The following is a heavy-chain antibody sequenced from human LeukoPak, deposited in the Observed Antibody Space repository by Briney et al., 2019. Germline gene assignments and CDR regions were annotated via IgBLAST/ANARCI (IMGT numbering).Heavy chain of an antibody. CDR3: ARGVSYGSGSYIGDP. CDR1: GFTFSSCW. D-gene: IGHD3-10*01. Sequence: GGSLRLSCAASGFTFSSCWMHWVRQAPGKGLVWVSYIKSDGRSTSYADSVKGRFTISRDNAKNTLYLQMNSLRAEDTAVYYCARGVSYGSGSYIGDPWGQGTLVTVSS. CDR2: IKSDGRST. J-gene: IGHJ5*02. V-gene: IGHV3-74*01.